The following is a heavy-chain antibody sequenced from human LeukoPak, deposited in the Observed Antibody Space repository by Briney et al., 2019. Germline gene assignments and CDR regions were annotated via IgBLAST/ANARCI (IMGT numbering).Heavy chain of an antibody. CDR3: AKGIYSSGWSYFDY. Sequence: PRGSLRLSCAASGFTFSNSAMSWVRQAPGKGLEWVSTLSGSGITTYYADSVKGRFTISRDNSKHSLYLQMNTLSAEDSALYYCAKGIYSSGWSYFDYWGHGTLVTVSS. J-gene: IGHJ4*01. CDR2: LSGSGITT. CDR1: GFTFSNSA. V-gene: IGHV3-23*01. D-gene: IGHD6-19*01.